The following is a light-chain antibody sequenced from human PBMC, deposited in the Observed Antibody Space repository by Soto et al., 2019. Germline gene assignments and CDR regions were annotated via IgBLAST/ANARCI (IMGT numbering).Light chain of an antibody. CDR3: QQYGSSPFT. CDR2: GAS. Sequence: EFVLTQSPGTLSLSPGERATLSCRASQSVSSSYLAWYQQKPGQAPRLLIYGASSRATGIPDRFSGSGSGTDFTHTISRMEPEDFAVYYCQQYGSSPFTFGPGTKVDIK. CDR1: QSVSSSY. J-gene: IGKJ3*01. V-gene: IGKV3-20*01.